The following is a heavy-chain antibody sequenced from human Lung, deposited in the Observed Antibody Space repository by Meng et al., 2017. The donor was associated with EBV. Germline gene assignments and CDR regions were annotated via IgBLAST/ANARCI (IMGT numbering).Heavy chain of an antibody. CDR2: INHSVST. Sequence: VQLEQWGEGLFHPCETRSRACAVYVGSCGGYCWSWIRQPPGKGLGWIGKINHSVSTTYNPSLKSRVTIAVDTSKNQFSLKLSSVTAADTAVYYCARVSLSGLLTGGFDPWGQGTLVTVSS. J-gene: IGHJ5*02. D-gene: IGHD3-16*02. V-gene: IGHV4-34*01. CDR1: VGSCGGYC. CDR3: ARVSLSGLLTGGFDP.